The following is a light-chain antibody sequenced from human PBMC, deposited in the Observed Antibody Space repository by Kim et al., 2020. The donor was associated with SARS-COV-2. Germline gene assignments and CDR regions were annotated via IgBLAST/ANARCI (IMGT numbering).Light chain of an antibody. CDR2: DVS. Sequence: GQSITIPCTGTSSDIGSYKYVSWYQQHPGKAPKLIIFDVSDRPSGVSNRFSGSKPGNTASLTISGLQAEDEADYYCTSYTSTNTLVSGGGTQLTVL. V-gene: IGLV2-14*03. CDR3: TSYTSTNTLV. J-gene: IGLJ3*02. CDR1: SSDIGSYKY.